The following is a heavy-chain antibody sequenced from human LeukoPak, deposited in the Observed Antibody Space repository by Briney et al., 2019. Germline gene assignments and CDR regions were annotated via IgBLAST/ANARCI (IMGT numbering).Heavy chain of an antibody. Sequence: SETLSLTCTVSGGSISSYYWSWIRQPPGKGLEWIGYIYYSESTNYNPSLKSRVTISVDTSKNQFSLKMSSVTAADTAVYYCARYSSSEWFDPWGQGTLVTVSS. V-gene: IGHV4-59*08. J-gene: IGHJ5*02. D-gene: IGHD6-6*01. CDR1: GGSISSYY. CDR2: IYYSEST. CDR3: ARYSSSEWFDP.